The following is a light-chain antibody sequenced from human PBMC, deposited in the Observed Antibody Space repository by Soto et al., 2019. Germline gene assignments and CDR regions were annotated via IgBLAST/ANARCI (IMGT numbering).Light chain of an antibody. Sequence: QSVLSQPPSASGSTGPRVTLSCSGSSSNIGSNTVNWYQQLPGTAPTLLIYSNNQRPSGVPDRFSGSKSGTSASLAISGLQSEDEADYYCAAWDDSLTGYVLRTGTKVTVL. V-gene: IGLV1-44*01. CDR2: SNN. CDR3: AAWDDSLTGYV. J-gene: IGLJ1*01. CDR1: SSNIGSNT.